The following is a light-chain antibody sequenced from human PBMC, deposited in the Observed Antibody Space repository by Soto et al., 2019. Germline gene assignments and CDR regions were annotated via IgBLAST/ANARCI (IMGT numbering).Light chain of an antibody. V-gene: IGLV3-9*01. Sequence: SYELTQPISVSVALGQTARLTCGENNIGGKHVHWYQQRPGQAPVLVIYRDTNRPSGIPERFSGSNSGNTATLTISRAQADDEADYYCQVWDSSPVVFGGGTKLTVL. CDR1: NIGGKH. CDR3: QVWDSSPVV. CDR2: RDT. J-gene: IGLJ3*02.